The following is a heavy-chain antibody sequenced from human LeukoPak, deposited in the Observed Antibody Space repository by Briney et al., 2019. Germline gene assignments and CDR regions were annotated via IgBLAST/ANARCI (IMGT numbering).Heavy chain of an antibody. D-gene: IGHD3-22*01. J-gene: IGHJ3*02. V-gene: IGHV3-23*01. CDR3: AKDYYDSSGYYFRDAFDI. CDR1: GFTFSSYA. CDR2: ISGSGGST. Sequence: PGGSLRLSCAASGFTFSSYAMSWVRQAPGKGLEWVSAISGSGGSTYYADSVKGRFTISRDNSKNTLYLQMNSLRAEDTAVYYCAKDYYDSSGYYFRDAFDIWGQGTMVTVSS.